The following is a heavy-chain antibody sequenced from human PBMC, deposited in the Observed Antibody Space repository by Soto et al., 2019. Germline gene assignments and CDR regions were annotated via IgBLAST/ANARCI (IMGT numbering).Heavy chain of an antibody. Sequence: ASVKVSCKASGYTFTSYAMHWVRQAPGQRLEWMGWINAGNGNTKYSQKFQGRVTMTEDTSTDTAYMELSSLRSEDTAVYYCAMILDIVLVPRFDPWGQGTLVTVSS. D-gene: IGHD2-2*01. J-gene: IGHJ5*02. CDR2: INAGNGNT. CDR1: GYTFTSYA. V-gene: IGHV1-3*01. CDR3: AMILDIVLVPRFDP.